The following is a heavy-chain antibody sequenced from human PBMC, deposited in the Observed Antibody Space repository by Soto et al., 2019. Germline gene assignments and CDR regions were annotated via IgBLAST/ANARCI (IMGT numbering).Heavy chain of an antibody. CDR3: ARIPSYCSGGSCTDY. D-gene: IGHD2-15*01. CDR2: IFSNDEK. J-gene: IGHJ4*02. Sequence: VPGPTLVNPTESLTLTCTVSGFSLSNARMGVSWIRQPPGKALEWLAHIFSNDEKSYSTSLKSRLTISKDTSKSQVVLTMTNMDPVDTATYYCARIPSYCSGGSCTDYWGQGTLVTVSS. CDR1: GFSLSNARMG. V-gene: IGHV2-26*01.